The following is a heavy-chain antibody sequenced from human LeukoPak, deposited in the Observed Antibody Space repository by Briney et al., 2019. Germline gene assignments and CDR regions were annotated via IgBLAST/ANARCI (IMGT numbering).Heavy chain of an antibody. CDR3: ARSRHSSSGWY. D-gene: IGHD6-19*01. CDR1: GGTFSSYA. J-gene: IGHJ4*02. CDR2: IIPILGIA. V-gene: IGHV1-69*04. Sequence: ASVKVSCKASGGTFSSYAISWVRQAPGQGLEWMGRIIPILGIANYAQKFQGRVTITADKSTSTAYMELSSLRSEDTAVYYCARSRHSSSGWYWGQGTLVTVSS.